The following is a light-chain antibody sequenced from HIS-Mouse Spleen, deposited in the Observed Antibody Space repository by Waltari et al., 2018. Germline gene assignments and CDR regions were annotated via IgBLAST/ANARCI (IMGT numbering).Light chain of an antibody. CDR3: SSYTSSSTF. CDR1: SSDVGGYNY. CDR2: EVS. Sequence: QSALTQPASVSGSPGQSITISCTGTSSDVGGYNYFPWYQQHPGKAPKLMIYEVSNRPSGVSNRFSGSKSGNTASLTISGLQAEDEADYYCSSYTSSSTFFGTGTKVNVL. J-gene: IGLJ1*01. V-gene: IGLV2-14*01.